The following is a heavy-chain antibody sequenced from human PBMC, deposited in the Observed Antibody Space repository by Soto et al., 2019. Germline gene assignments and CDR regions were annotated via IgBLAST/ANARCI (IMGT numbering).Heavy chain of an antibody. J-gene: IGHJ4*02. V-gene: IGHV4-4*02. CDR2: IYHSGST. D-gene: IGHD5-18*01. CDR1: GGSISSNNW. CDR3: ARRLTGYTYGQHVDF. Sequence: SETLSLTCAVSGGSISSNNWWSWVRQPPGKGLEWIGEIYHSGSTNYNPSLKSRVTVSVAKSKNQFSLKLSSVTAADTAVYYCARRLTGYTYGQHVDFWGQGTLVTVSS.